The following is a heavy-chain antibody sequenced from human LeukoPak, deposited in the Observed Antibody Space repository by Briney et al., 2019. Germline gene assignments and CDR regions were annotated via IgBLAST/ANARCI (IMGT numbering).Heavy chain of an antibody. CDR2: IWYDGSKK. J-gene: IGHJ4*02. V-gene: IGHV3-30*02. CDR3: AKFEDIVVVPAAAIDH. Sequence: TGGSLRLSCAASGFTFSSFGMHWVRQAPGKGLEWVAVIWYDGSKKYYADSVKGRFTISRDNSKNTLYLQMNSLRAEDTAVYYCAKFEDIVVVPAAAIDHWGQGTLVTVSS. D-gene: IGHD2-2*01. CDR1: GFTFSSFG.